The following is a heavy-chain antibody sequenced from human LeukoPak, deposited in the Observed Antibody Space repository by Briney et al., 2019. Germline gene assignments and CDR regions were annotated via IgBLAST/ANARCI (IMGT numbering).Heavy chain of an antibody. CDR3: ARDPFFTTVTNWFDP. V-gene: IGHV3-30-3*01. Sequence: RGGSLRLSCAAFGFTFSSYAMHWVRQAPGKGLEWVAVISYDGGNKYYADSVKGRFTISRDNSKNTLYLQMNSLRAEDRAVYYCARDPFFTTVTNWFDPWGQGTLVTVSS. CDR2: ISYDGGNK. J-gene: IGHJ5*02. CDR1: GFTFSSYA. D-gene: IGHD4-17*01.